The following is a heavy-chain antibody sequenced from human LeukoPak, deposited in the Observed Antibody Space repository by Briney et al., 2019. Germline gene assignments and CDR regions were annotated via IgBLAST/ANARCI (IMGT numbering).Heavy chain of an antibody. Sequence: GASVKVSCKASGYTFTSYGISWVRQAPGQGLEWMGWISAYNGDTNFSQNLQGRVTMTTDTSTSTAYMELRSLTSDDTAVYYCARGRLHQDNDYWGQGTLVNVSS. CDR3: ARGRLHQDNDY. J-gene: IGHJ4*02. V-gene: IGHV1-18*01. CDR1: GYTFTSYG. D-gene: IGHD1-1*01. CDR2: ISAYNGDT.